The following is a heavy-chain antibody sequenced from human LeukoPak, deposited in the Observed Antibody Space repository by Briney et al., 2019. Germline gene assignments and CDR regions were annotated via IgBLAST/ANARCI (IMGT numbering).Heavy chain of an antibody. Sequence: TGGSLRLSCLVSGFTFSAYWMTWVRQAPGKGLECVANIKQDGSDIYYMDSVKGRFTISRDNARNSLYLQMNNLRAEDTALYYCARGPGWLTDFWGQGTQVTVSS. J-gene: IGHJ4*02. CDR3: ARGPGWLTDF. V-gene: IGHV3-7*05. D-gene: IGHD3-22*01. CDR2: IKQDGSDI. CDR1: GFTFSAYW.